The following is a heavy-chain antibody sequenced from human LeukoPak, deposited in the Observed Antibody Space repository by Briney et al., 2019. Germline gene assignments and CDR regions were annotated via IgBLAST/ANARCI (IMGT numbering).Heavy chain of an antibody. Sequence: GGSLRLSCAASGFTVSSNYMSWVRQAPGKGLEWVSVIYSDGSTYYADSVKGRFTISRDNSKNTLYLQMNSLRAEDTAVYYCARVIAARERAWFGELRLYYYSYIDVWGKGTTVTISS. CDR3: ARVIAARERAWFGELRLYYYSYIDV. D-gene: IGHD3-10*01. J-gene: IGHJ6*03. CDR2: IYSDGST. V-gene: IGHV3-66*01. CDR1: GFTVSSNY.